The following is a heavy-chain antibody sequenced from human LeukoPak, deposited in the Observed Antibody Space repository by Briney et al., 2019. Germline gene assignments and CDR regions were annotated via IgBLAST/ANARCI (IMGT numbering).Heavy chain of an antibody. CDR3: ARGPYSSSWYGWFDP. Sequence: SETLSLTCTVSGGSISSGSYYWSWIRQPAGRGLEWIGRIYTSGSTNYNPSLKSRVTISVDTSKNQFSLKLSSVTAADTAVYCCARGPYSSSWYGWFDPWGQGTLVTVSS. D-gene: IGHD6-13*01. CDR1: GGSISSGSYY. J-gene: IGHJ5*02. CDR2: IYTSGST. V-gene: IGHV4-61*02.